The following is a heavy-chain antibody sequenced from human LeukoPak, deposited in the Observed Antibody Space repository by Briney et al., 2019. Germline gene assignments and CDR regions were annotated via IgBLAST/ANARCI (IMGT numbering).Heavy chain of an antibody. J-gene: IGHJ4*02. V-gene: IGHV5-51*01. CDR2: IYPGDSDT. D-gene: IGHD1-1*01. CDR1: GYSFSKYW. CDR3: ARLFRNWSDGGVDQ. Sequence: GESLKISCKASGYSFSKYWIGWVRQMPGKSLEWMGIIYPGDSDTRYSPSSEDQVTISVDKSNNVAYLQWSSLKASDTAMYYCARLFRNWSDGGVDQWGLGTRVTVSS.